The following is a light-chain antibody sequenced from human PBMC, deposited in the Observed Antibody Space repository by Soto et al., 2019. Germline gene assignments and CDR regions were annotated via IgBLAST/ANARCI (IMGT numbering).Light chain of an antibody. CDR3: QQYNSYSGT. CDR2: DAS. Sequence: DIQMTQSPSSVSASVGYIFTITCRASQGISSWLDWYQQKPGKAPKLLIYDASSLESGVPLRLRGGGYGTEFTITISSLQTDDFETYYCQQYNSYSGTFGQGTKVDIK. CDR1: QGISSW. V-gene: IGKV1-5*01. J-gene: IGKJ1*01.